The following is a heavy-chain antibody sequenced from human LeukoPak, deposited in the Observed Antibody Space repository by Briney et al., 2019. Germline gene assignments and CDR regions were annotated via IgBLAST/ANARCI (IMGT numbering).Heavy chain of an antibody. CDR3: AKKKGPPYYYGMDV. J-gene: IGHJ6*02. CDR1: GFTFNSYA. Sequence: GGSLRLSCAASGFTFNSYAMNWVRQAPGKGLEWVSTISGSGGSTYYADSVKGRFTISRDNSKNTLYLQMNSLRAEDTAVYYCAKKKGPPYYYGMDVWGQGTTVTVSS. V-gene: IGHV3-23*01. CDR2: ISGSGGST.